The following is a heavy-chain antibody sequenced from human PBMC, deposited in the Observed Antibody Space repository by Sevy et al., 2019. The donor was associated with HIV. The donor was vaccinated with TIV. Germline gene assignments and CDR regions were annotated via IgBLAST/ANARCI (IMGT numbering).Heavy chain of an antibody. J-gene: IGHJ4*02. D-gene: IGHD6-13*01. V-gene: IGHV3-23*01. CDR2: ISGSGGST. Sequence: GGSLRLSCAASGFTFSSYAMSWVRQAPGKGLEWVSAISGSGGSTYYADSVKGRFTISRDSSKNTLYLQMNSLRAEDTVVYYCAKAGGTGIAAAGQDYWGQGTMVTVSS. CDR3: AKAGGTGIAAAGQDY. CDR1: GFTFSSYA.